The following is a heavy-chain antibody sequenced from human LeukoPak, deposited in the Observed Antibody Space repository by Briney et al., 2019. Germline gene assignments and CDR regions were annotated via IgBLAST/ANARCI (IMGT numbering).Heavy chain of an antibody. V-gene: IGHV3-23*01. CDR1: GFTFSSYA. D-gene: IGHD6-19*01. CDR3: AKATLAVADLDY. J-gene: IGHJ4*02. Sequence: GGSLRLSCAASGFTFSSYAMSWVRQAPGKGLELVSAISGSGGSTYYADAVKGRFTISRDNSKNTLYLQMNSLRAEDTAVYYCAKATLAVADLDYWGQGTLVTVSS. CDR2: ISGSGGST.